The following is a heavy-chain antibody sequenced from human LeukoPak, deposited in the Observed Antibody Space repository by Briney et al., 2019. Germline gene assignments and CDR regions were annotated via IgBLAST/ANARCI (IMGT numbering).Heavy chain of an antibody. Sequence: PGGSLILSCAASGFTFSSYGMHWVRQAPGKGLEWVAFIRYDGSNKYYADSVKGRFTISRDNSKNTLYLKMNSLRAEDTAVYYCAKGGRNCSSTSCYRGREYYYYYYMDVWGKGTTVTVSS. J-gene: IGHJ6*03. D-gene: IGHD2-2*02. V-gene: IGHV3-30*02. CDR1: GFTFSSYG. CDR2: IRYDGSNK. CDR3: AKGGRNCSSTSCYRGREYYYYYYMDV.